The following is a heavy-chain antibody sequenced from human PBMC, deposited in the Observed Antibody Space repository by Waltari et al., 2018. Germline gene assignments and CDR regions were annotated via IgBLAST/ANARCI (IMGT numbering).Heavy chain of an antibody. CDR1: GFTLSTSGVG. CDR2: IYWNDDK. J-gene: IGHJ5*02. CDR3: AHSLGIAEAGTLGGNWFDP. V-gene: IGHV2-5*01. Sequence: QITLKESGPTLVKPPQTLTLTCTFAGFTLSTSGVGVGWIRQPQGKALEWLALIYWNDDKRYSPSLKSRLTITKDTSKNQVVLTMTNMDPVDTATYYCAHSLGIAEAGTLGGNWFDPWGQGTLVTVSS. D-gene: IGHD6-19*01.